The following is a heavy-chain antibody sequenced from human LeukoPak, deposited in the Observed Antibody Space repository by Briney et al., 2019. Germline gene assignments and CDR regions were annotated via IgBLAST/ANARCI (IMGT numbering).Heavy chain of an antibody. CDR2: INSDGSST. D-gene: IGHD2-15*01. J-gene: IGHJ4*02. CDR3: ARGLNAVVAATFGY. CDR1: GLTFGSYW. V-gene: IGHV3-74*01. Sequence: GGSLRLSCAASGLTFGSYWMHWVRQAPGKGLVWVSRINSDGSSTDYADSVKGRFTISRDNAKNTLYLQMNSLRAEDTAVYYCARGLNAVVAATFGYWGQGTLVTVSS.